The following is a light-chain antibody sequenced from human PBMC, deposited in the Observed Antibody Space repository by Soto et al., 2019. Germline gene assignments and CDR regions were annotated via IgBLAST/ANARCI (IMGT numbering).Light chain of an antibody. V-gene: IGKV1-5*03. CDR3: QQYLNFPIT. J-gene: IGKJ5*01. Sequence: DIQMTQSPSTLSASVGDRVTITCRASQSIINWLAWYQQKPGKAPRFLIHQASILERGVPSRFSSSGSETEFALTISSLQPDDFGVYYCQQYLNFPITFGQGTRLDIK. CDR1: QSIINW. CDR2: QAS.